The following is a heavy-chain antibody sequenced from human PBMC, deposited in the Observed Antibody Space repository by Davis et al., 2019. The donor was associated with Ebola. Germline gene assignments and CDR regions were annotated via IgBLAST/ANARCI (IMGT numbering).Heavy chain of an antibody. CDR3: ARAASGPWQSNYDFWSGPDY. CDR2: INPNSGGT. CDR1: GYTFTGYY. V-gene: IGHV1-2*02. J-gene: IGHJ4*02. Sequence: ASVKVSCKASGYTFTGYYMHWVRQAPGQGLEWMGWINPNSGGTNYAQKFQGRVTMTRDTSISTAYMELSRLRSDDTAVYYCARAASGPWQSNYDFWSGPDYWGQGTLVTVSS. D-gene: IGHD3-3*01.